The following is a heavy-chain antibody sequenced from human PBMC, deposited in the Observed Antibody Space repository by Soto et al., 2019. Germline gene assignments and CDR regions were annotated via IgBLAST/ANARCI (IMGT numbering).Heavy chain of an antibody. V-gene: IGHV4-59*01. Sequence: PSETLSLTCTVSGASINTYSINSYYWSWIRQSPGKGLEWIGYIYDRGSTNYSPSLMSRVSISIDTSKNEFSLKLSSVTAADTAVYYCARPNSGYVAFDLWGQGTMVSASS. J-gene: IGHJ3*01. CDR3: ARPNSGYVAFDL. D-gene: IGHD5-12*01. CDR2: IYDRGST. CDR1: GASINTYSINSYY.